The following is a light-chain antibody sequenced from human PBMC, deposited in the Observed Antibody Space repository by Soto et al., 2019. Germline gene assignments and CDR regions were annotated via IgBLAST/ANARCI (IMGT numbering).Light chain of an antibody. CDR1: QSVSSSS. V-gene: IGKV3-20*01. Sequence: EIVLTQSPATLSLSPGERATLSCRASQSVSSSSLAWYQQKPGQAPRLLLYGVSSRATGIPDRFSGSGSGTDFTLTISRLEPEDFAVFYCQQYGSSPMTFGQGTRLEIK. CDR2: GVS. CDR3: QQYGSSPMT. J-gene: IGKJ5*01.